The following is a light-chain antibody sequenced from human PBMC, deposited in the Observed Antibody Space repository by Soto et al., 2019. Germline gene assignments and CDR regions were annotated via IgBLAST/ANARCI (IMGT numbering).Light chain of an antibody. CDR3: QQYGSSPLT. J-gene: IGKJ4*01. Sequence: EIVLTQSPGTLSLSPGERATLSCTASQSVSSSYLAWYQQKPGQAPRLLIYVASSRATGIPDRFSGSGSGTDFTLTISRLEPEDFAVYYCQQYGSSPLTFGGGTKVEIK. CDR2: VAS. CDR1: QSVSSSY. V-gene: IGKV3-20*01.